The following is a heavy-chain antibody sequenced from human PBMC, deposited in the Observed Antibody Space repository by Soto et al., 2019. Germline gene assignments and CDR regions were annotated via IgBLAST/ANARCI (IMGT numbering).Heavy chain of an antibody. CDR3: ARDWRRSFVSGWFDP. V-gene: IGHV1-69*01. J-gene: IGHJ5*02. CDR1: GGTFSSYA. CDR2: IIPIFGTA. D-gene: IGHD6-13*01. Sequence: QVQLVQSGAEVKKPGSSVKVSCKASGGTFSSYAISWVRQAPGQGLECMGGIIPIFGTANYAQKFQGRVTITADESTSTAYMELSSLRSEDTAVYYCARDWRRSFVSGWFDPWGQGTLVTVSS.